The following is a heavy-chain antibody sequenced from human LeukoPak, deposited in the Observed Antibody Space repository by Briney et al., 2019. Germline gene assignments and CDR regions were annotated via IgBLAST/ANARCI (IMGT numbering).Heavy chain of an antibody. V-gene: IGHV4-34*01. CDR3: ARERGQADY. D-gene: IGHD3-10*01. J-gene: IGHJ4*02. CDR1: GGSFSGYY. CDR2: INHSGST. Sequence: SETLSLTCAVYGGSFSGYYWSWIRQPPGKGLEWIGEINHSGSTNYNPSLKRRVTISVDKSKNKFSLKLSSVTAADTAVYYCARERGQADYWGQGTLVTVSS.